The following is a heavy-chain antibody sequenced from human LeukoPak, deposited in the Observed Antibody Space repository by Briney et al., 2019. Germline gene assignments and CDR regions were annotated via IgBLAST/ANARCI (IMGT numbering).Heavy chain of an antibody. J-gene: IGHJ4*02. CDR1: GLSFTNAW. D-gene: IGHD3-3*01. V-gene: IGHV3-15*01. CDR3: TTDHRTISGVVTPDY. CDR2: IKIKSDDETT. Sequence: GGSLRLSCEASGLSFTNAWMSWVRQAPGKGLEWVGRIKIKSDDETTDYAAPVRGRFTVSRDDSKNTVYLQMNSLKTEDTAVYYCTTDHRTISGVVTPDYWGQETLVTVSS.